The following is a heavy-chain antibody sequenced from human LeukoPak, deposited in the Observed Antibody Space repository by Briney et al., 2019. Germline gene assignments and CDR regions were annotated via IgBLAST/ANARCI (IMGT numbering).Heavy chain of an antibody. D-gene: IGHD2-15*01. CDR1: GFTFSSYW. CDR3: ARVASSPVVAANDAFDI. CDR2: INSDGSST. V-gene: IGHV3-74*01. J-gene: IGHJ3*02. Sequence: HSGGSLRLSCAASGFTFSSYWMHWVRQAPGKGLVWVSRINSDGSSTSYADSVKGRFTISRDNAKNALYLQMNSLRAEDTAVYYCARVASSPVVAANDAFDIWGQGTMVTVSS.